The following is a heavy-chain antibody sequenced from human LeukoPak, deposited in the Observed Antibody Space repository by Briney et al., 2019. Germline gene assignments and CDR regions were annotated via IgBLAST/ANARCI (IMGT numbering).Heavy chain of an antibody. V-gene: IGHV3-23*01. D-gene: IGHD5-12*01. CDR2: LIGSSGST. CDR1: GFTSNNYA. Sequence: GGSLRLSCAASGFTSNNYAMNWVRQAPGKGLEWVSVLIGSSGSTDYADSVKGRFTVSRDTSKNTLFLQMNSLRAEDTAIYYCAKGAYDYIEIGYFDSWGQGTLVTVSS. CDR3: AKGAYDYIEIGYFDS. J-gene: IGHJ4*02.